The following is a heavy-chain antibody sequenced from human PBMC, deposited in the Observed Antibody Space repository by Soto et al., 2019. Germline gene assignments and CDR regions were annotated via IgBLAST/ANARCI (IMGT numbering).Heavy chain of an antibody. CDR2: IIPIFGTA. J-gene: IGHJ4*02. Sequence: QVQLVQSGAEVKKPGSSVKVSCKASGGTFSSYAISWVRQAPGQGLEWMGGIIPIFGTANYAQKFQGRVTIPADESTSKAYMVLSSLRSEYTAVDYCARGRPLYDSSGYIDYWGQGTLVTVSS. D-gene: IGHD3-22*01. V-gene: IGHV1-69*12. CDR3: ARGRPLYDSSGYIDY. CDR1: GGTFSSYA.